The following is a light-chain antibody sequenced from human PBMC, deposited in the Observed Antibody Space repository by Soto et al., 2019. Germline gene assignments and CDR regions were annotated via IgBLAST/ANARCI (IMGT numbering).Light chain of an antibody. CDR3: QQYPGFT. Sequence: EIVLTQSPGTLSLSPGERATLSCRASQSVSSSYLAWYQQKPGQAPRLLIYGASSRATGIPDRFSGSGSATVFSLTISRLEPEDFAVYYCQQYPGFTFGQGTKLEIK. V-gene: IGKV3-20*01. J-gene: IGKJ2*01. CDR1: QSVSSSY. CDR2: GAS.